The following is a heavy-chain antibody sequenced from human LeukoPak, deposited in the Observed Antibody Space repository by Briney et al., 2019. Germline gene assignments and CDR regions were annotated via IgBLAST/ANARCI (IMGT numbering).Heavy chain of an antibody. D-gene: IGHD2-2*01. CDR3: AKDLYCSSTSCPPDAFDI. Sequence: GGSLRLACAASGFTFSSYGMHWVRQAPGKGLEWVAFIRYDGSNKYYADSVKGRFTISRDNSKNTLYLQMNSLRAEDTAVYYCAKDLYCSSTSCPPDAFDIWGQGTMVTVSS. CDR2: IRYDGSNK. V-gene: IGHV3-30*02. CDR1: GFTFSSYG. J-gene: IGHJ3*02.